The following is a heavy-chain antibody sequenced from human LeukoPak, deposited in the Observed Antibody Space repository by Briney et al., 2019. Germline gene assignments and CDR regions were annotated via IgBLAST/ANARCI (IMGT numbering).Heavy chain of an antibody. CDR3: ARRAYSGYDSSNLDY. CDR1: GFTFSSYS. V-gene: IGHV3-21*04. CDR2: ISSSSSYI. J-gene: IGHJ4*02. D-gene: IGHD5-12*01. Sequence: AGGSLRLSCAASGFTFSSYSMNWVRQAPGKGLEWVSSISSSSSYIYYADSVKGRFTISRDNAKNSLYLQMNSLRAEDTAVYYCARRAYSGYDSSNLDYWGQGTLVTVSS.